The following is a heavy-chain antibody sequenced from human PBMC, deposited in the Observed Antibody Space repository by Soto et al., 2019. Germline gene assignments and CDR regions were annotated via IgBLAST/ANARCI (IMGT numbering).Heavy chain of an antibody. CDR1: GYTFTSYY. CDR3: ARPEYSSLGVSGAFDY. D-gene: IGHD6-6*01. CDR2: INPSGGST. Sequence: ASVKVSCKASGYTFTSYYMHWVRQAPGQGLERMGIINPSGGSTSYAQKFQGRVTMTRDTSTSTVYMELSSLRSEDTAVYYCARPEYSSLGVSGAFDYWGQGTLVTVPS. J-gene: IGHJ4*01. V-gene: IGHV1-46*01.